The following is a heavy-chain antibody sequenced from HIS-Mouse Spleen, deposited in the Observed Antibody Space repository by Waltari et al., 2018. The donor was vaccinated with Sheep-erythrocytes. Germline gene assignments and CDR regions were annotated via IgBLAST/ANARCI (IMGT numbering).Heavy chain of an antibody. CDR2: ISGSGGST. V-gene: IGHV3-23*01. J-gene: IGHJ4*02. D-gene: IGHD4-17*01. CDR3: AKQTLRRTYFDY. Sequence: EVQLLGSGGGWVQLGGSRGPSGAASGFTFSSYAMGGVRQAPGKGLEWVSAISGSGGSTYYADSVKGRFTISRDNSKNTLYLQMNSLRAEDTAVYYCAKQTLRRTYFDYWGQGTLVTVSS. CDR1: GFTFSSYA.